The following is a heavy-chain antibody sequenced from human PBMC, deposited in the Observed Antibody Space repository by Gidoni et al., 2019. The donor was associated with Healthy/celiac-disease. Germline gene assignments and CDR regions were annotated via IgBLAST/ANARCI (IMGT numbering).Heavy chain of an antibody. CDR2: IIPILGIA. J-gene: IGHJ4*02. D-gene: IGHD3-10*01. CDR3: SRDHSVKVL. Sequence: VKKPGSSVTVSCKASGGTFSSYAISWVRQAPGQGLEWMGRIIPILGIANYAQKFQGRVTITADKSTSTAYMELSSLGSEDTAVYYCSRDHSVKVLWGQGTLVTVAS. CDR1: GGTFSSYA. V-gene: IGHV1-69*04.